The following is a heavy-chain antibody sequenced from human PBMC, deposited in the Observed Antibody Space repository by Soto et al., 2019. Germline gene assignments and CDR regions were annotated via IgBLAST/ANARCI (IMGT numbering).Heavy chain of an antibody. V-gene: IGHV3-74*01. J-gene: IGHJ4*02. Sequence: SLRLSCAASGFTFSSYWMHLVRQAPGKGLVWVSRINSDGSSTSYADSVKGRFTISRDNAKNTLYLQMNSLRAEDTAVYYCARDGKYDFWSGYYPCYWGQGTLVTVSS. CDR1: GFTFSSYW. D-gene: IGHD3-3*01. CDR2: INSDGSST. CDR3: ARDGKYDFWSGYYPCY.